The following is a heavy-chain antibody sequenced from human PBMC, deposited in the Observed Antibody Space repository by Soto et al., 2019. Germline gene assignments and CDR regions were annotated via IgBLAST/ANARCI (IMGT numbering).Heavy chain of an antibody. J-gene: IGHJ5*02. CDR3: TKGRIYDSSIYPQWFDP. D-gene: IGHD3-22*01. Sequence: QVQLVESGGGVVQPGRSLGLSCAASGFTFSSYGIHWVRQAPGKGLEGVAVISYDGSDKYYADSVKGRFTISRDNSKNTLYLQMNSLRPEDTAVYYCTKGRIYDSSIYPQWFDPWGQGTLVTVSS. V-gene: IGHV3-30*18. CDR2: ISYDGSDK. CDR1: GFTFSSYG.